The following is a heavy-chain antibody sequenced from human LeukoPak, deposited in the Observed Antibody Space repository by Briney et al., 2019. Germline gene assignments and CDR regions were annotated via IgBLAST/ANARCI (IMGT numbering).Heavy chain of an antibody. CDR3: AKTGHDYVSGSYRYYFDY. J-gene: IGHJ4*02. CDR2: ISGSGGST. D-gene: IGHD3-16*02. CDR1: GFTFSSYA. Sequence: GGSLRLSCAASGFTFSSYAMSWVRQAPGKGLEWVSAISGSGGSTYYADSVKGRFTISRDNSKNTLYLQMNSLRAEDTAVYYCAKTGHDYVSGSYRYYFDYWGQGTLVTVSS. V-gene: IGHV3-23*01.